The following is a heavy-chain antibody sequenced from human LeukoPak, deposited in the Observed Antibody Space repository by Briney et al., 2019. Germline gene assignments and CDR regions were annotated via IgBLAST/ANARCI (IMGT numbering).Heavy chain of an antibody. CDR1: GGSIGSYY. D-gene: IGHD1-14*01. CDR3: ARDLAMYTGAFDI. Sequence: SETLSLTCTVSGGSIGSYYWSWIRQPAGKGLEWIGRIYISGSGSTNYNPSLKSRVTMSVDTSKNQFSLRLSSVTAADTAVYYYARDLAMYTGAFDIWGQGTMVTVSS. J-gene: IGHJ3*02. CDR2: IYISGSGST. V-gene: IGHV4-4*07.